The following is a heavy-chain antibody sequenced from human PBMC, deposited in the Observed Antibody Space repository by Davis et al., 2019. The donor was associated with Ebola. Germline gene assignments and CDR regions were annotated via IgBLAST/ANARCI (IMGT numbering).Heavy chain of an antibody. V-gene: IGHV4-38-2*02. CDR2: IYTSGST. Sequence: SETLSLTCTVSGYSISSGYYWGWIRQPPGKGLEWIGHIYTSGSTNYNPSLKSRVTISVDTSKNQFSLKLSSVTAADTAVYYCARRGLYYYDSSGYYHGAFDIWGQGTMVTVSS. J-gene: IGHJ3*02. CDR3: ARRGLYYYDSSGYYHGAFDI. CDR1: GYSISSGYY. D-gene: IGHD3-22*01.